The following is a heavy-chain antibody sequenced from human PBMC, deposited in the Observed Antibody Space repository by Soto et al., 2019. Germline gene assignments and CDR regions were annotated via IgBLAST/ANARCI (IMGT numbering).Heavy chain of an antibody. CDR2: ISGSGGST. D-gene: IGHD3-3*01. Sequence: GGSLRLSCAASGFTFSSYAMHWVRQAPGKGLEWVSAISGSGGSTYYADSVKGRFTISRDNSKNTLYLQMNSLRAEDTAVYYCAKVYYDFWSGYYLAYYFDYWGQGTLVTVSS. CDR1: GFTFSSYA. V-gene: IGHV3-23*01. J-gene: IGHJ4*02. CDR3: AKVYYDFWSGYYLAYYFDY.